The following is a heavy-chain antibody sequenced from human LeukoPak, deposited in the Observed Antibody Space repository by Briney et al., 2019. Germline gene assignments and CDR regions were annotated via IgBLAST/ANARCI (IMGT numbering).Heavy chain of an antibody. V-gene: IGHV4-34*01. Sequence: NPSETLSLTCAVYGGSFSGYYWSWIRQPPGKGLEWIGEINHSGSTNYNPSLKSRVTISVDTSKNQFSLKLSSVTAADTAVYYCARGPPLSYYDPPLPYYYGMDVWGQGTTVTVSS. CDR2: INHSGST. J-gene: IGHJ6*02. D-gene: IGHD3-22*01. CDR3: ARGPPLSYYDPPLPYYYGMDV. CDR1: GGSFSGYY.